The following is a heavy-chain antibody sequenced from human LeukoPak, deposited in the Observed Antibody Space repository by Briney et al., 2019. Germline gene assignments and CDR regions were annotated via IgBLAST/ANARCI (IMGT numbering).Heavy chain of an antibody. J-gene: IGHJ5*02. D-gene: IGHD3-9*01. CDR1: GGSFSGYY. CDR2: IYYSGST. Sequence: PSETLSLTCAVYGGSFSGYYWSWIRQPPGKGLEWIGYIYYSGSTNYNPSLKSRVTMSVDTSKNQFSLKLSSVTAADTAVYYCARGTYYDILTGPNWFDPWGQGTLVTVSS. CDR3: ARGTYYDILTGPNWFDP. V-gene: IGHV4-59*08.